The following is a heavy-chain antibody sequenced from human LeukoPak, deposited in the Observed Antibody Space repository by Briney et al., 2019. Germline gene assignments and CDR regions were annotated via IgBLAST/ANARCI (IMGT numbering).Heavy chain of an antibody. CDR1: GGSISSGNW. D-gene: IGHD6-19*01. CDR2: IYTSGST. Sequence: SSETLSLTCGVSGGSISSGNWWSWIRQPAGKGLEWIGRIYTSGSTNYNPSLKSRVIISVDTSKNQFSLKLSSVTAADTAVYYCARFGRYGMLAFDIWGQGTMVAVSS. J-gene: IGHJ3*02. CDR3: ARFGRYGMLAFDI. V-gene: IGHV4-61*02.